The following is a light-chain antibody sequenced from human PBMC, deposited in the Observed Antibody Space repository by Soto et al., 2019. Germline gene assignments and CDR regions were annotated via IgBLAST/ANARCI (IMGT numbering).Light chain of an antibody. Sequence: QSALTQPASVSGSPGQSITISCTGTSSDVGGYKYVSWYQQHPGKAPKLMIYDVINRPSGVSNRFSGSKSGNTASLTISGLQAEDESDYYCSSYTSTGTVVFGGGTKLTVL. V-gene: IGLV2-14*01. CDR2: DVI. J-gene: IGLJ2*01. CDR1: SSDVGGYKY. CDR3: SSYTSTGTVV.